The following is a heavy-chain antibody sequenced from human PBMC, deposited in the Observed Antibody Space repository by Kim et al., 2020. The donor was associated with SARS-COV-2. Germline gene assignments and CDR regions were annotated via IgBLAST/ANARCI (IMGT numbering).Heavy chain of an antibody. CDR3: AKGPNKKDSSSWYFPFDY. V-gene: IGHV3-23*01. J-gene: IGHJ4*02. D-gene: IGHD6-13*01. Sequence: KGRFTISEDNSKNTLYLQMNSLSAEDTAVYYCAKGPNKKDSSSWYFPFDYWGQGTLVTVSS.